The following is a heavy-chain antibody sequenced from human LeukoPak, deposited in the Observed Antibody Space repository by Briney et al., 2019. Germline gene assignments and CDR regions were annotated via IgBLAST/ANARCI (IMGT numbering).Heavy chain of an antibody. D-gene: IGHD4-11*01. J-gene: IGHJ4*02. CDR1: GGSISSSSYY. V-gene: IGHV4-39*01. CDR2: IYYSGST. Sequence: SETLSLTCTVSGGSISSSSYYWGWIRQPPGKGLEWIGSIYYSGSTYYNPSLKSRVTISVDTPKNQFSLKLSSVTAADTAVYYCASINPTIDYSLDYWGQGTLVTVSS. CDR3: ASINPTIDYSLDY.